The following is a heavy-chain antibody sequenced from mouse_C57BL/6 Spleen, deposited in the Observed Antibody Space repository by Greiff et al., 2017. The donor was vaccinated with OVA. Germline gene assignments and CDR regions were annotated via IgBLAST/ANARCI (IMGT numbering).Heavy chain of an antibody. Sequence: EVQRVESGEGLVKPGGSLKLSCAASGFTFSSYAMSWVRQTPEKRLEWVAYISSGGDYIYYADTVKGRFTISRDNARNTLYLQMSSLKSEDTAMYYCTRDYYGSSRFAYWGQGTLVTVSA. CDR1: GFTFSSYA. CDR2: ISSGGDYI. D-gene: IGHD1-1*01. J-gene: IGHJ3*01. CDR3: TRDYYGSSRFAY. V-gene: IGHV5-9-1*02.